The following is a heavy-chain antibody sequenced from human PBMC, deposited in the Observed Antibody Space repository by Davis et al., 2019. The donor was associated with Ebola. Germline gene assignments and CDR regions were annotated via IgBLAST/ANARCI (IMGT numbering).Heavy chain of an antibody. D-gene: IGHD2-15*01. Sequence: GESLKISCKGSGYSFTSYWISWVRQMPGKGLEWMGRIDPSDSYTNYSPSFQGHVTISADKSISTAYLQWSSLKASDTAMYYCARVRWVDYYYYGMDVWGQGTTVTVSS. CDR3: ARVRWVDYYYYGMDV. V-gene: IGHV5-10-1*01. CDR2: IDPSDSYT. CDR1: GYSFTSYW. J-gene: IGHJ6*02.